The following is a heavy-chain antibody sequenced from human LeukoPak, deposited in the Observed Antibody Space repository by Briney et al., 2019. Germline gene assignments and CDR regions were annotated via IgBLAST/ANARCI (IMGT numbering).Heavy chain of an antibody. V-gene: IGHV4-39*01. CDR2: IYYSGST. D-gene: IGHD3-10*01. CDR1: GGSISSSSYY. J-gene: IGHJ6*02. CDR3: ARREGYGSGSYYIRDV. Sequence: SETLSLTCTVSGGSISSSSYYWGWIRQPPGKGLEWIGSIYYSGSTYYNPSLKSRVTISVDTSKNQFSLKLSSATAADTAVYYCARREGYGSGSYYIRDVWGQGTTVTVSS.